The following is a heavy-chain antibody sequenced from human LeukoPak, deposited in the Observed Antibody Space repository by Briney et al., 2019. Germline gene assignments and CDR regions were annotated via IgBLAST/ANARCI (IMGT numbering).Heavy chain of an antibody. J-gene: IGHJ3*02. CDR2: ISSSSSTI. Sequence: PGGSLRLSCAASGFTFSSYEMNWVRQAPGKGLEWVSYISSSSSTIYYADSVKGRFTISRDNAKNSLYLQMNSLRAEDTAVYYCARAWVGAFDIWGQGTMVTVSS. D-gene: IGHD1-26*01. CDR1: GFTFSSYE. CDR3: ARAWVGAFDI. V-gene: IGHV3-48*01.